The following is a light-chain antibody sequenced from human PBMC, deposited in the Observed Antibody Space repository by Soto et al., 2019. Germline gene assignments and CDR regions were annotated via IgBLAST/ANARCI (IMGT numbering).Light chain of an antibody. CDR1: QGIRYD. Sequence: AIQMTQSPSSLSASVGDRVTITCRASQGIRYDLGWYQQKPGKAPKVLIYGASSLQTGVPSRFSGSGSGTYFTLTITSLQPEDFATYYCLQDYNYPWTFGQGTKVEIK. V-gene: IGKV1-6*01. CDR2: GAS. J-gene: IGKJ1*01. CDR3: LQDYNYPWT.